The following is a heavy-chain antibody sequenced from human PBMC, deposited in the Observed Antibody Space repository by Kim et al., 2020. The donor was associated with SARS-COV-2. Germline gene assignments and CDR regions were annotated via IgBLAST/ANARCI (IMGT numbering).Heavy chain of an antibody. CDR3: APFRFLVTSPFAY. V-gene: IGHV5-51*01. CDR2: IYPGDSDT. J-gene: IGHJ4*02. Sequence: GESLKISCKGSGYSFTTYWIGWVRQMPGKGLEWMGIIYPGDSDTRYSPSFQGQVTISADKSISTAYLQWRSLKASAPALFNCAPFRFLVTSPFAYWGQGT. CDR1: GYSFTTYW. D-gene: IGHD2-2*01.